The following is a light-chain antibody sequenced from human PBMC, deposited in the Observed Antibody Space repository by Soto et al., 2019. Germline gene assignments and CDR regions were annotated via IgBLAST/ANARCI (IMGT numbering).Light chain of an antibody. Sequence: QSALTQPASVSGSPGQSITISCTGTSSDVGGYNYVSWYQQHPGKAPKLMIYEVSNRPSGVSNRFSGSKSVNTASLTISGLQAEDEADYYCSSYTGSSTLGVFGTGTKLTAL. CDR3: SSYTGSSTLGV. CDR2: EVS. V-gene: IGLV2-14*01. J-gene: IGLJ1*01. CDR1: SSDVGGYNY.